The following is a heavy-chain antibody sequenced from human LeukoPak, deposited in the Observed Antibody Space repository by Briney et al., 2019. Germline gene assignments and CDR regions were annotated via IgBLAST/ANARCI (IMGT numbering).Heavy chain of an antibody. D-gene: IGHD6-6*01. Sequence: PSETLSLTCTVSADSISNYYWTWLRQPPGKGLEWIGYIYNSGSTNYNTSLKSRVTISVDTSKNQFSLKLSSVTAADTAVYYCARGWGYSSSSANFDYWGQGTLVTVSS. CDR3: ARGWGYSSSSANFDY. CDR1: ADSISNYY. V-gene: IGHV4-59*12. CDR2: IYNSGST. J-gene: IGHJ4*02.